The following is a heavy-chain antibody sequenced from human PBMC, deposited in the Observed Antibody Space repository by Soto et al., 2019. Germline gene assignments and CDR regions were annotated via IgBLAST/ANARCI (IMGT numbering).Heavy chain of an antibody. CDR3: AREDYGDYWYFDH. CDR2: INHSGST. J-gene: IGHJ2*01. V-gene: IGHV4-34*01. CDR1: GGSFSGYY. Sequence: SETLSLTCAVYGGSFSGYYWSWIRQPPGKGLEWIGEINHSGSTNYNPSLKSRVTISVDTSKNQFSLKLSSVTAADTAVYYCAREDYGDYWYFDHCGRSTLV. D-gene: IGHD4-17*01.